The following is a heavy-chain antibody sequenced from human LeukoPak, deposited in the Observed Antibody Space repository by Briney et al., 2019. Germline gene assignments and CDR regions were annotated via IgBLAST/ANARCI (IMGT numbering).Heavy chain of an antibody. CDR1: GFIFSSYE. Sequence: GGSLRLSCAASGFIFSSYEMNWVRQAPGKGLEWVSYISSRGGAIYYADSLKGRFTISRDNAKNSLYLQMSSLRVEDTAVYYCARALYCSPTNCRNDAFDIWGQGTMVTVSS. CDR2: ISSRGGAI. D-gene: IGHD2-2*01. J-gene: IGHJ3*02. V-gene: IGHV3-48*03. CDR3: ARALYCSPTNCRNDAFDI.